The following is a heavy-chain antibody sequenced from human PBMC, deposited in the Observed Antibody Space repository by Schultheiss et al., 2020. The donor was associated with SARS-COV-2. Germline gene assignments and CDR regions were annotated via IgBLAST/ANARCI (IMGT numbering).Heavy chain of an antibody. Sequence: GGSLRLSCAASGFTFSSYSMNWVRQAPGKGLEWVSSISSSSSYIYYADSVKGRFTISRDKAKNSLYLQMNSLRAEDTAVYYCARGSRIQLWLGDYWGQGTLVTVSS. D-gene: IGHD5-18*01. V-gene: IGHV3-21*01. CDR1: GFTFSSYS. J-gene: IGHJ4*02. CDR2: ISSSSSYI. CDR3: ARGSRIQLWLGDY.